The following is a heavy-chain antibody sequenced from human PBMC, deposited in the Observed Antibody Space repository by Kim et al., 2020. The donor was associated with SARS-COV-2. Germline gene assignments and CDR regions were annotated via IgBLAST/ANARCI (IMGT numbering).Heavy chain of an antibody. D-gene: IGHD2-15*01. CDR1: GGSFSGYY. CDR2: INHSGST. CDR3: ARVIVVVVAATHPRRRFDY. Sequence: SETLSLTCAVYGGSFSGYYWSWIRQPPGKGLEWIGEINHSGSTNYNPSLKSRVTISVDTSKNQFSLKLSSVTAADTAVYYCARVIVVVVAATHPRRRFDYWGQGTLVTVSS. J-gene: IGHJ4*02. V-gene: IGHV4-34*01.